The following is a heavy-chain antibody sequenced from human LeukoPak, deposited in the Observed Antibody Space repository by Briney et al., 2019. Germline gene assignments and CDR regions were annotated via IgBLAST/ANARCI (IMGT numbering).Heavy chain of an antibody. D-gene: IGHD2-2*01. J-gene: IGHJ3*02. CDR2: IYWDDDK. CDR1: GFSLSTSGVG. Sequence: SGPTLVNPTQTLTLTRTFSGFSLSTSGVGVGWIRQPPGKALEWLALIYWDDDKRYSPSLKSRLTITKDTSKNQVVLTMTNMDPVDTATYYCAHSTRGYCSSTSCYVRGDAFDIWGQGTMVTVSS. V-gene: IGHV2-5*02. CDR3: AHSTRGYCSSTSCYVRGDAFDI.